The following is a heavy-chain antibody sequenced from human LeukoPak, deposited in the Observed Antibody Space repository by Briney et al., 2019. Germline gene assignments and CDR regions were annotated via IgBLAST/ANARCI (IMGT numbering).Heavy chain of an antibody. J-gene: IGHJ4*02. D-gene: IGHD4-17*01. V-gene: IGHV3-74*01. CDR2: INSDGSST. CDR3: ARDVGYGDYHRGVLDY. CDR1: GFTFVNAW. Sequence: GGSLRLSCAGPGFTFVNAWMSWVRQAPGKGLEWVSRINSDGSSTSYADSVKGRFTISRDNAKNTLYLQMNSLRAEDTAVYYCARDVGYGDYHRGVLDYWGQGTLVTVSS.